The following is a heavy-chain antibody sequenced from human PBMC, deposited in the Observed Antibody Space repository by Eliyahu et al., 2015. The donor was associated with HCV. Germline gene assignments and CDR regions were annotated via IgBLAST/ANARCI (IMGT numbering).Heavy chain of an antibody. J-gene: IGHJ4*02. CDR3: AREVAVAGTHEVVEGTTNDY. CDR1: XGTFXXSA. Sequence: QVQXVQSGAEVKKPGSSGKVSCKASXGTFXXSAISXXRQGPRDGVVWRGGGIPXFGTANYAQKFQGRVTITADESTSTAYMELSSLRSEDTAVYYCAREVAVAGTHEVVEGTTNDYWGQGTLVTVSS. V-gene: IGHV1-69*01. CDR2: GIPXFGTA. D-gene: IGHD6-19*01.